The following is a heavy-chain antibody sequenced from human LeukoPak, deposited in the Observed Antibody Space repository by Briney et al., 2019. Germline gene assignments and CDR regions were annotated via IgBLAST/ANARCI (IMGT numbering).Heavy chain of an antibody. J-gene: IGHJ4*02. Sequence: GGSLRLSCAASGFTFSSYAMHWVRQAPGKGLEWVAVISYDGSKKYYANSVKGRFTISRDNSKNTLYLQMNSLRAEDRAVYYCARDLSRQERYFDDVSLDYWGQGTLVTVSS. D-gene: IGHD3-9*01. CDR3: ARDLSRQERYFDDVSLDY. CDR1: GFTFSSYA. V-gene: IGHV3-30-3*01. CDR2: ISYDGSKK.